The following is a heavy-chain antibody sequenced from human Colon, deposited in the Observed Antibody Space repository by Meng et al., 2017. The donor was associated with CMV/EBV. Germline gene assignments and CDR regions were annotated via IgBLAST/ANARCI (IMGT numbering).Heavy chain of an antibody. CDR2: IYHSGST. J-gene: IGHJ6*02. D-gene: IGHD3-10*01. CDR3: ARDRIGGDVLLWFGELQYYYYGMDV. CDR1: GYSINSGYY. Sequence: SETLSLTCTVSGYSINSGYYWGWIRQPPGKGLEWIGSIYHSGSTYYNPSLKSRVTISVDTSKNQFSLKLSSVTAADTAVYYCARDRIGGDVLLWFGELQYYYYGMDVWGQGTTVTVSS. V-gene: IGHV4-38-2*02.